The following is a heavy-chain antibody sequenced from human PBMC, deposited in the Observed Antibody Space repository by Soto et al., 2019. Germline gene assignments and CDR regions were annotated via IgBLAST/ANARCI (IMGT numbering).Heavy chain of an antibody. CDR1: GGTFSSYT. Sequence: QVQLVQSGAEVKKPGSSVKVSCKASGGTFSSYTISWVRQAPGQGLEWMGRFVPILGLAHYAQKFQGRVTITADKSTSNAYMELSSLRSDDTAVYYCARDVGSGVDPWGQGTLVTVSS. J-gene: IGHJ5*02. D-gene: IGHD3-10*01. CDR2: FVPILGLA. CDR3: ARDVGSGVDP. V-gene: IGHV1-69*08.